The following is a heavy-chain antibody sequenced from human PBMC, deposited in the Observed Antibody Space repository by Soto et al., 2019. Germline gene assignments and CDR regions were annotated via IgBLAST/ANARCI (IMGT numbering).Heavy chain of an antibody. J-gene: IGHJ4*02. Sequence: SETLSLTCTVSGGSISSYYWSLIRQPPGKGLEWIGYIYYSGSTNYNPSLKSRVTISVDTSKNQFSLKLSSVTAADTAVYYCARGGPMTTVTLWGQGTLVTVSS. CDR2: IYYSGST. CDR1: GGSISSYY. V-gene: IGHV4-59*01. D-gene: IGHD4-4*01. CDR3: ARGGPMTTVTL.